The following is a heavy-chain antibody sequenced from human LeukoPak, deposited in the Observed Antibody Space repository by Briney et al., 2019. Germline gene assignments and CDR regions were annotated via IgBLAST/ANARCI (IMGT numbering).Heavy chain of an antibody. CDR1: GGTFSSYA. V-gene: IGHV1-69*13. CDR2: IIPIFGTA. J-gene: IGHJ4*02. Sequence: ASVTVSCKASGGTFSSYAISWVRQAPGQGLEWMGGIIPIFGTANYAQKFQGRVTITADESTSTAYMELSSLRSEDTAVYYCACNLGYCSGGSCYIFDYWGQGILVTVSS. CDR3: ACNLGYCSGGSCYIFDY. D-gene: IGHD2-15*01.